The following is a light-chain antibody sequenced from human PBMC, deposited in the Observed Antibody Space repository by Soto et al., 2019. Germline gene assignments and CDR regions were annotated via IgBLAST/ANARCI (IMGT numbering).Light chain of an antibody. Sequence: IVMTQSPATLTVSPGERVTLSCRASQNIYSNIAWYQQRPGQAPRLLIYRASTRATGVPARFSGSGSGTDFTHTSSSLQSEDFTVYSCLQYHNLRAFGQGPNGDIK. V-gene: IGKV3-15*01. CDR2: RAS. CDR1: QNIYSN. J-gene: IGKJ1*01. CDR3: LQYHNLRA.